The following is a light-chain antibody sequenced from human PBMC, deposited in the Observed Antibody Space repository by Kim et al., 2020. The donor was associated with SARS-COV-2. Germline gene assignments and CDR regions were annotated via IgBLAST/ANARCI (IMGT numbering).Light chain of an antibody. CDR3: QTWDSGTVV. V-gene: IGLV3-1*01. J-gene: IGLJ3*02. CDR1: KLGDKY. Sequence: VSPGQTASISCSGDKLGDKYACWYHQKSGQSPVLVIYQDTKRPSGIPERFSGSNSGNTATLTISGTQAMDEADYYCQTWDSGTVVFGGGTQLTVL. CDR2: QDT.